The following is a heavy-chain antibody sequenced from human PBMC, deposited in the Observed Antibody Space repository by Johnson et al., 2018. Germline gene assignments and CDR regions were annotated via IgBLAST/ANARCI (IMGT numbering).Heavy chain of an antibody. D-gene: IGHD6-19*01. CDR3: ARIPGVAAYGEYFQH. J-gene: IGHJ1*01. Sequence: VQLVESGGGLVQPGGSLRLSCAASGFTFSSYAMSWVRQAPGTGLEWVSAISGSGGSTYYADSVKGRFTISRDNSKNTLYPQMNSLRAEDTAVYYCARIPGVAAYGEYFQHWGQGTLVTVSS. V-gene: IGHV3-23*04. CDR1: GFTFSSYA. CDR2: ISGSGGST.